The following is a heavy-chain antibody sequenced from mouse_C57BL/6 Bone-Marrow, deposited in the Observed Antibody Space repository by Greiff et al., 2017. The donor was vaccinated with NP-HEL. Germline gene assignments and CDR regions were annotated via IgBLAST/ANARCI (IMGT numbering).Heavy chain of an antibody. CDR1: GFTFSSYA. CDR2: ISDGGSYT. D-gene: IGHD1-1*01. V-gene: IGHV5-4*03. J-gene: IGHJ2*01. CDR3: ARITTVVAKYYFDY. Sequence: EVKLVESGGGLVKPGGSLKLSCAASGFTFSSYAMSWVRQTPEKRLEWVATISDGGSYTYYPDNVKGRFTISRDNAKNNLYLQMSHLKSEDTAMYYCARITTVVAKYYFDYWGQGTTLTVSS.